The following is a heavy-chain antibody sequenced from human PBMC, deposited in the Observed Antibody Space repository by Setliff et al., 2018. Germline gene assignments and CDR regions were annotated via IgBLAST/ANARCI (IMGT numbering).Heavy chain of an antibody. CDR1: GYSISSNHF. CDR3: ASSGGDTIFGVVMSPSYYLDY. J-gene: IGHJ4*02. CDR2: IYYSGST. V-gene: IGHV4-38-2*01. Sequence: PSETLSLTCAVSGYSISSNHFWSWIRQPPGKGLEWIGSIYYSGSTNYNPSLKSRVTISVDTSKNQFSLKLSSVTAADTAVYYCASSGGDTIFGVVMSPSYYLDYWGQGTLVTVSS. D-gene: IGHD3-3*01.